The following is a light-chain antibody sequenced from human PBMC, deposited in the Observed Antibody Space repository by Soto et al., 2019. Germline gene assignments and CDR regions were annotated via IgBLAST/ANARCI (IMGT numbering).Light chain of an antibody. CDR1: KSDIGVYDF. CDR3: KSYAGRNTEV. CDR2: EVV. V-gene: IGLV2-8*01. Sequence: QSALTQPPSASGSPGQSVTISCTGTKSDIGVYDFVSWYQHHPGKAPRLIIYEVVQRPSGVPDRFSGSKSGNTASLTVSGLQAADEADYFCKSYAGRNTEVFGRGTKGTVL. J-gene: IGLJ1*01.